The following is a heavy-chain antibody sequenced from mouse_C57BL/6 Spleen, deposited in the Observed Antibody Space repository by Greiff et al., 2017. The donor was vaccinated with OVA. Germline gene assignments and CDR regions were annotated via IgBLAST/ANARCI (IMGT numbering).Heavy chain of an antibody. CDR1: GYTFTDYN. V-gene: IGHV1-18*01. Sequence: VQLQQSGPELVKPGASVKIPCKASGYTFTDYNMDWVKQSHGKSLEWIGDINPNNGGTIYNQKFKGKATLTVDKSSSTAYMELRSLTSEDTAVYYGARCDYQGYYAMDYWGQGTSVTVSS. D-gene: IGHD2-4*01. J-gene: IGHJ4*01. CDR3: ARCDYQGYYAMDY. CDR2: INPNNGGT.